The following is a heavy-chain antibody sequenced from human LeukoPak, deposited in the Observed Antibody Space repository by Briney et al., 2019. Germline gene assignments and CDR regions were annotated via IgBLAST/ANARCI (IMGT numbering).Heavy chain of an antibody. Sequence: GGSLRLSCAASGFTFSSYWMSWVRQAPGKGLEWVANIKQDGSGKYSVDSVKGRFTISRDNAKNSLYLQMNSLRAEDTAVYYCAREVRFRAYFDLWGRGTLVTVSS. CDR1: GFTFSSYW. CDR2: IKQDGSGK. CDR3: AREVRFRAYFDL. J-gene: IGHJ2*01. V-gene: IGHV3-7*01. D-gene: IGHD3-10*01.